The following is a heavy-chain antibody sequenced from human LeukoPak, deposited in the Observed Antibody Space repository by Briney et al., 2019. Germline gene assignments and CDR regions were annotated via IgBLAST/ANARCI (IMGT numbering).Heavy chain of an antibody. CDR1: GGSISSYY. J-gene: IGHJ4*02. CDR3: ARYYYDSSGYYFDY. Sequence: SETLSLTCTVSGGSISSYYWSWIRQPPGKGLEWIGYIYYSGSTNYNPSLKSRVTISVDTSKNQFSLKLSSVTAADTAVYYCARYYYDSSGYYFDYWGQGTLVTVSS. D-gene: IGHD3-22*01. V-gene: IGHV4-59*01. CDR2: IYYSGST.